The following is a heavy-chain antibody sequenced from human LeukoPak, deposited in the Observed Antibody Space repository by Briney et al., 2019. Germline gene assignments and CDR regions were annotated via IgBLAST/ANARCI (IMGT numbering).Heavy chain of an antibody. D-gene: IGHD2-15*01. CDR2: IRYDGSNK. V-gene: IGHV3-30*02. CDR1: GFTFSSYG. CDR3: AKGAGYCSGGSCYYISVTLGDAFDI. J-gene: IGHJ3*02. Sequence: GGSLRLSCAASGFTFSSYGMHWVRQAPGKGLEWVAFIRYDGSNKYYADSVKGRFTISRDNSKNTLSLQMNSLRVEDTAVYYCAKGAGYCSGGSCYYISVTLGDAFDIWGQGTMVTVSS.